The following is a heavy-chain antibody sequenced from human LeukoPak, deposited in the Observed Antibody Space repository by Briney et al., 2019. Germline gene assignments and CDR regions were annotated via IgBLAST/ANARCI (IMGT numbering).Heavy chain of an antibody. CDR3: ARFDLCGGDCYSGFDY. V-gene: IGHV3-7*01. CDR1: GFIIRSYW. CDR2: IKQDGSEK. Sequence: PGGSLRLSCAVSGFIIRSYWMTWVRQAPGKGLEWVANIKQDGSEKYYVDSVKGRFTISRDNAKNSLYLQMNSLRAEDTAVYYCARFDLCGGDCYSGFDYWGQGTLVTVSS. J-gene: IGHJ4*02. D-gene: IGHD2-21*02.